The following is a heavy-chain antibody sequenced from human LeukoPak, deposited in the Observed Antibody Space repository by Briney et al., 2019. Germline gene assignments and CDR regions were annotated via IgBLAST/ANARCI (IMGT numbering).Heavy chain of an antibody. D-gene: IGHD1-26*01. CDR2: IYYSGST. CDR1: GGSISSSSYY. J-gene: IGHJ4*02. V-gene: IGHV4-39*07. CDR3: ARMSGSYYFDY. Sequence: SETLSLTCTVSGGSISSSSYYWGWIRQPPGKGLEWIGSIYYSGSTNYNPSLKSRVTISVDTSKNQFSLKLSSVTAADTAVYYCARMSGSYYFDYWGQGTLVTVSS.